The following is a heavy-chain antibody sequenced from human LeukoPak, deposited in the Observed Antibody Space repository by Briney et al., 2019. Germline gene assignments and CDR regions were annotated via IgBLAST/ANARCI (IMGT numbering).Heavy chain of an antibody. D-gene: IGHD6-13*01. CDR3: ARASAAAVRGTFDI. CDR1: GFTVSNNY. V-gene: IGHV3-53*01. J-gene: IGHJ3*02. Sequence: GGSLRLSCAASGFTVSNNYMSWVRQAPGKGLEWVSVIYSGAYYADSVKGRFTISSDNSKNTLFLQMNSLRAEDTAVYYCARASAAAVRGTFDIWGQGTMVTVSS. CDR2: IYSGA.